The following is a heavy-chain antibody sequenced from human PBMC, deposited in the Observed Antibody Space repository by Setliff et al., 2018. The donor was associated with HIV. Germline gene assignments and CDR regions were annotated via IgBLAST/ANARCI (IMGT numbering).Heavy chain of an antibody. CDR2: IKSKTDGGTT. Sequence: GGSLRLSCAASGFTFDDYAVTWVRQAPGKGLEWVGHIKSKTDGGTTYYAAPVEGRFTISRDDSKNTLSLQMNSLKTVDTAIYYCTTDLGSGRFSWNNNWGQGTLVTVSS. CDR1: GFTFDDYA. CDR3: TTDLGSGRFSWNNN. J-gene: IGHJ4*02. V-gene: IGHV3-15*01. D-gene: IGHD1-26*01.